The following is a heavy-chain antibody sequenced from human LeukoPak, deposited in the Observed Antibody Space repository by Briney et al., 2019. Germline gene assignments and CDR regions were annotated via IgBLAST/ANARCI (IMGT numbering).Heavy chain of an antibody. Sequence: GGSLRLSCAASGFTFSSYVMTWVRQAPGRGREWVSAISGSGGSTFYADSVKGRFAISRDNSNNTLYLQMNSLRAEDTALYYCAKDYYGSGSPRAFDIWGHGTMVTVSS. CDR1: GFTFSSYV. D-gene: IGHD3-10*01. CDR3: AKDYYGSGSPRAFDI. J-gene: IGHJ3*02. V-gene: IGHV3-23*01. CDR2: ISGSGGST.